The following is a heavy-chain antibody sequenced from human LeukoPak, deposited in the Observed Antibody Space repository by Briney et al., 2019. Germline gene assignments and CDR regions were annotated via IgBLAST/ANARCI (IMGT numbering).Heavy chain of an antibody. Sequence: ALVKVSCKTSGYTFTGYYLHWVRQAPGQGLDWMGWISPNSGDTSYAQKFQGRVTMSRDTSISTAYMELSRLTSDDTAVYYCVRRLVMGVTEVFDIWGQGTMVTVSS. D-gene: IGHD3-10*01. J-gene: IGHJ3*02. CDR2: ISPNSGDT. V-gene: IGHV1-2*02. CDR1: GYTFTGYY. CDR3: VRRLVMGVTEVFDI.